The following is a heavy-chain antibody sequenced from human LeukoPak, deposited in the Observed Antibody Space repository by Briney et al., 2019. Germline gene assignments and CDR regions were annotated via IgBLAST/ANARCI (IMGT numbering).Heavy chain of an antibody. CDR3: ARDGRELSLVNHHYYYGMDV. CDR1: GFTFSSYG. CDR2: IWYDGSNK. D-gene: IGHD3-16*02. J-gene: IGHJ6*01. Sequence: PGRSLRLSCAAPGFTFSSYGMHWVRQAPGKGLEWVAVIWYDGSNKYYADSVKGRFTISRDNSKTTLYLQMNSLRAEDTTVYYFARDGRELSLVNHHYYYGMDVWGQGTTVTVVS. V-gene: IGHV3-33*01.